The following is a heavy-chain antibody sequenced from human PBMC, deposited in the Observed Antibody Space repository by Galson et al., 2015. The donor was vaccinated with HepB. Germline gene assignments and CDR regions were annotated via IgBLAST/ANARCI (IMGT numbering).Heavy chain of an antibody. CDR2: IFYSGTT. J-gene: IGHJ4*02. D-gene: IGHD2-15*01. Sequence: LVKPTQTLTLTCTVSGFSLYNPTMGVSWIRQPPGKRLEWIGSIFYSGTTYYSPSLKSRLTISIDTSKNQFSLRLSSVTASDTAVYYCAGGPSTLDYWAQGTLVTVSS. V-gene: IGHV4-39*01. CDR3: AGGPSTLDY. CDR1: GFSLYNPTMG.